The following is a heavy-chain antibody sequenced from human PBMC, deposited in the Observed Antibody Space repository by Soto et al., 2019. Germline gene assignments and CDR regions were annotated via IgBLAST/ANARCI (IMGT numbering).Heavy chain of an antibody. CDR2: IYPSDSDI. Sequence: LKISCKTSGYSFTSHWIAWVRQMPGKGLEWMGIIYPSDSDIRYRPSFQGQVTISVDKSISTAYLQWSSLKASDTATYYCARQDYSNYRGGMDVWGQGTTVTVSS. J-gene: IGHJ6*02. CDR1: GYSFTSHW. V-gene: IGHV5-51*01. CDR3: ARQDYSNYRGGMDV. D-gene: IGHD2-2*01.